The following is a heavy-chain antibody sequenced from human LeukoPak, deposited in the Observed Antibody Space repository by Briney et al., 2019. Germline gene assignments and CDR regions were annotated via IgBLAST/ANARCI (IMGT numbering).Heavy chain of an antibody. CDR1: GESFSGYY. CDR2: INHSGST. J-gene: IGHJ4*02. V-gene: IGHV4-34*01. CDR3: ARGRRRATTRYYFDY. D-gene: IGHD4-11*01. Sequence: SETLSLTCAVYGESFSGYYWSWIRQPPGKGLEWIGEINHSGSTNYNPSLKSRVTISVDTSKNQFSLKLSSVTAADTAVYYCARGRRRATTRYYFDYWGLGTLVTVSS.